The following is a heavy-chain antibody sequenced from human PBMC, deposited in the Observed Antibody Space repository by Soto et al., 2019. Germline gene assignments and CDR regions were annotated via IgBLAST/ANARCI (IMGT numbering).Heavy chain of an antibody. Sequence: GGSLRLSCAASGFTFSSYGMHWVRQAPGKGLEWVAVISYDGSNKYYADSVKGRFTISRDNSKNTLYLQMNSLRAEDTAVYYCAKDQGEDNLDSSGYHFDYWGQGTLVTVSS. J-gene: IGHJ4*02. CDR3: AKDQGEDNLDSSGYHFDY. CDR2: ISYDGSNK. CDR1: GFTFSSYG. V-gene: IGHV3-30*18. D-gene: IGHD3-22*01.